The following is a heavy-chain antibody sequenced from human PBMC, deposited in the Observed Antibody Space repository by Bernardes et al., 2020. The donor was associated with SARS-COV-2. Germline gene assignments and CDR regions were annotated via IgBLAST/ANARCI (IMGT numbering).Heavy chain of an antibody. V-gene: IGHV3-21*01. CDR2: ISSSSSYI. CDR3: ARASSYYYDSSGPEPLKH. J-gene: IGHJ1*01. CDR1: GFTFSSYS. Sequence: GGSLRLSCAASGFTFSSYSMNWVRQAPGKGLEWVSSISSSSSYIYYADSVKGRFTISRDNAKYSLYLQMKSLRAEDTAVYYCARASSYYYDSSGPEPLKHWGQGTLVTVSS. D-gene: IGHD3-22*01.